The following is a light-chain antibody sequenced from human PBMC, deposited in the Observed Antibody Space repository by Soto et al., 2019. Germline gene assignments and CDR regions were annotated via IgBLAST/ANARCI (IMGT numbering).Light chain of an antibody. Sequence: EIVMTQSPATLSLGPGEGATLSCRASQGIGDTLAWYQQKPGQTPRLLIYDTSIRATGVPARFSGSRSGAEFTLTISSLQSEDFAVYYCQHYVTWPLTFGGGTKVDIK. V-gene: IGKV3-15*01. CDR1: QGIGDT. J-gene: IGKJ4*01. CDR3: QHYVTWPLT. CDR2: DTS.